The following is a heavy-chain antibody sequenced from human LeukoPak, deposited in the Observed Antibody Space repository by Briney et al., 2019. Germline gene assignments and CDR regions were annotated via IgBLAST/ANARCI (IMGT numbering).Heavy chain of an antibody. CDR1: GFTFSSYS. Sequence: PGGSLRLSCAASGFTFSSYSMNWVRQAPGKGLEWVSSISSSSSYIYYADSVKGRFTISRDNAKNLLYLQMNSLRAEDTAVYYCAGNRILTGYYLFDYWGQGTLVTVSS. D-gene: IGHD3-9*01. J-gene: IGHJ4*02. CDR2: ISSSSSYI. CDR3: AGNRILTGYYLFDY. V-gene: IGHV3-21*01.